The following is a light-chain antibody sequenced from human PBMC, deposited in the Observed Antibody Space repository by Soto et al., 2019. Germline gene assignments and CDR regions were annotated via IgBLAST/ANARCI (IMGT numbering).Light chain of an antibody. CDR2: DSI. J-gene: IGKJ5*01. V-gene: IGKV3-15*01. Sequence: EIVFTQSPGTLSLSPGERATLSCRASQSVSNNYLAWYQQKPGQAPRLLIFDSITRAHGIPSRFSGSGSGTELTLTISSLQSEDFAFYDCQQYNNWPTITFGQGTRLEIK. CDR3: QQYNNWPTIT. CDR1: QSVSNN.